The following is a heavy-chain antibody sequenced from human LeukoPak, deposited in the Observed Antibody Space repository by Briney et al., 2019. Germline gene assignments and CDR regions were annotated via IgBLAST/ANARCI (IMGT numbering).Heavy chain of an antibody. D-gene: IGHD2-2*01. Sequence: SVKXSCKASGYTFTSYGISWVRQXPGQGLEWMGXIIAILGIANYAQKFQGRVTITADKSTSTAYMELSSLRSEDTAVYYCAGSSIVVVPAATIARFDLWGQGTLVTVSS. J-gene: IGHJ5*02. CDR3: AGSSIVVVPAATIARFDL. CDR1: GYTFTSYG. CDR2: IIAILGIA. V-gene: IGHV1-69*10.